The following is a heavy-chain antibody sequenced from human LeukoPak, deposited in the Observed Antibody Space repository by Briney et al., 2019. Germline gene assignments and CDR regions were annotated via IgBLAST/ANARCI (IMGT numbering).Heavy chain of an antibody. D-gene: IGHD4-17*01. V-gene: IGHV3-23*01. Sequence: GGSLRLSCAASGFTFSIYATHWVRQAPGKGLEWVSTMRSGGTDANYADSVKGRFTISRDNSKGTLSLQMNSLRADDTATYYCARDPNGDYIGAFDFWGQGTVVTVSS. CDR1: GFTFSIYA. CDR2: MRSGGTDA. CDR3: ARDPNGDYIGAFDF. J-gene: IGHJ3*01.